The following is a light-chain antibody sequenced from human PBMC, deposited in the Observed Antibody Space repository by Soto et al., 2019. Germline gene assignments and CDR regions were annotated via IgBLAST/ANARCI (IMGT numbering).Light chain of an antibody. CDR3: QHYGTSII. Sequence: IVFTQSPDTLSLSPGETATLSWRASQSVSNTYLAWYQPKPGQAPRLLIYGASGRATAIPDRLSGGGSGTEFTLFIQRLEPEDFALYYCQHYGTSIIFGQGTRLEIK. V-gene: IGKV3-20*01. J-gene: IGKJ5*01. CDR1: QSVSNTY. CDR2: GAS.